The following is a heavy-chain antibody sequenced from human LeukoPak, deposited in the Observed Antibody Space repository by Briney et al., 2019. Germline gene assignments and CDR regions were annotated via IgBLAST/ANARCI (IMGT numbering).Heavy chain of an antibody. CDR2: SYYNGNT. CDR3: ARERTSAFDI. J-gene: IGHJ3*02. CDR1: GGSITNYY. Sequence: SETLSLTCTVSGGSITNYYWSWIRQPPGKGLEWIGFSYYNGNTNYNPSLKSRVTISVDMSKNQFSLSLRSVTAADTAVYYCARERTSAFDIWGQGTMVTVSS. V-gene: IGHV4-59*01.